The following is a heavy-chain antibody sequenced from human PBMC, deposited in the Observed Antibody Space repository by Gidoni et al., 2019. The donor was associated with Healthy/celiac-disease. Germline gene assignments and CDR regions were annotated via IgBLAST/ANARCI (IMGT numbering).Heavy chain of an antibody. Sequence: QVQLQQWGAGLLKPSETLSLTCAVYGGSFSGYYWSWIRQPPGKGLEWIGELNHSGSTNYNPALKSRVTISVDTSKNQFSLKLSSVTAADTAVYYCARETRIQLWLDYYYYYGMDVWGQGTTVTVSS. CDR2: LNHSGST. J-gene: IGHJ6*02. CDR1: GGSFSGYY. CDR3: ARETRIQLWLDYYYYYGMDV. D-gene: IGHD5-18*01. V-gene: IGHV4-34*01.